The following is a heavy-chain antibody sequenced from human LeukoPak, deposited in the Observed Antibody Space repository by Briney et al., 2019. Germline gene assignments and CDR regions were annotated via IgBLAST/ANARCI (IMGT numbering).Heavy chain of an antibody. CDR2: IRYDGTNN. V-gene: IGHV3-30*02. Sequence: GGSLRLSCAASGFAFSSYGMHWVRQAPGKGLEWVAFIRYDGTNNYYADSVRGRFTIFRDNSKNTLYLQMNSLRAEDTAVYYCAKNRVVFNWNYAYYFDSWGQGTLVTVSS. J-gene: IGHJ4*02. CDR3: AKNRVVFNWNYAYYFDS. CDR1: GFAFSSYG. D-gene: IGHD1-7*01.